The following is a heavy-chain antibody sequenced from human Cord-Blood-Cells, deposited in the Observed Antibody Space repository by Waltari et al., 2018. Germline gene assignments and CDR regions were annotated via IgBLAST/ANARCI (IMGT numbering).Heavy chain of an antibody. CDR3: ARDSHGVATGGTYYYYGMDV. V-gene: IGHV4-61*09. J-gene: IGHJ6*02. Sequence: QVQLQESGPGLVKPSQTLYLTCTVSGGSISSGSHYWSWIRQPAGKGLEGIGYIYTSGSTNYNPSLKSRVTISVDTSKNQFSLKLSSVTAADTAVYYCARDSHGVATGGTYYYYGMDVWGQGTTVTVSS. CDR1: GGSISSGSHY. CDR2: IYTSGST. D-gene: IGHD5-12*01.